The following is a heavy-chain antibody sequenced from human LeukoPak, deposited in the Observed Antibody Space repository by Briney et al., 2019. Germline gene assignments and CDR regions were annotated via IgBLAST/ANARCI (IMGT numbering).Heavy chain of an antibody. J-gene: IGHJ2*01. CDR2: INPDSGAT. D-gene: IGHD4-17*01. CDR3: VRALSTVATWLYL. V-gene: IGHV1-2*02. CDR1: GYTFAGYY. Sequence: GASVKVSCKASGYTFAGYYIHWVRQAPGRGLEWMGWINPDSGATNYAQNFQSRVTMTRDTSISTAYMELSRLRSDDTAVYYCVRALSTVATWLYLWGRGTLVTVSS.